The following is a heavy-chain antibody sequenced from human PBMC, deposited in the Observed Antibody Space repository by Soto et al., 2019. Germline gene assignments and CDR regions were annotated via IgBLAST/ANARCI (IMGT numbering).Heavy chain of an antibody. CDR2: IYYSGST. D-gene: IGHD5-12*01. Sequence: SETLSLTCAVSGGSISSYYWSWIRQPPGKGLEWIGYIYYSGSTNYNPSLKSRVTISVDTSKNQFSLKLSSVTAADTAVYYCARVIVATIIDIWGQGTMVTVSS. V-gene: IGHV4-59*01. CDR3: ARVIVATIIDI. CDR1: GGSISSYY. J-gene: IGHJ3*02.